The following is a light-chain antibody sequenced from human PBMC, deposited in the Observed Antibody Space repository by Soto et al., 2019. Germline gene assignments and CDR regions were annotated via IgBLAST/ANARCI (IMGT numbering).Light chain of an antibody. Sequence: DIQMTQSPSSVSASVGDRVTITCRASQVISSWLAWYQKKPGQAPRLLIYGASNLESGVPSRFPGSESGTDFTLTINNLQPEDFATYFCQQVSSFPFTFGGGTKVEIK. CDR3: QQVSSFPFT. V-gene: IGKV1-12*02. CDR2: GAS. J-gene: IGKJ4*01. CDR1: QVISSW.